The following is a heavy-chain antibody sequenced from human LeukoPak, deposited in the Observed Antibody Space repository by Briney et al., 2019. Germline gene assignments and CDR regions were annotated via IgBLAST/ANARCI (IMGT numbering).Heavy chain of an antibody. J-gene: IGHJ4*02. CDR1: GFTFSSYA. CDR2: ISGSGGST. D-gene: IGHD3-10*01. Sequence: GGSLRLSCAASGFTFSSYAMSWVRQAPGKGLEWVSAISGSGGSTYYADSVKGRFTISRDNSKNTLYLQMNSLRAEDTAVYYCAKELNTMVRGVTITATDYWGQGTQVTVSS. V-gene: IGHV3-23*01. CDR3: AKELNTMVRGVTITATDY.